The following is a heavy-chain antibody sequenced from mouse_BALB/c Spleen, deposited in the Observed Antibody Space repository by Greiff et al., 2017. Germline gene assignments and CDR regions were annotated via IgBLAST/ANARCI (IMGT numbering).Heavy chain of an antibody. CDR2: IDPANGNT. CDR1: GFNIKDTY. CDR3: ARRGYFDV. V-gene: IGHV14-3*02. J-gene: IGHJ1*01. Sequence: EVHLVESGAELVKPGASVKLSCTASGFNIKDTYMHWVKQRPEQGLEWIGRIDPANGNTKYDPKFQGKATITADTSSNTAYLQLSSLTSEDTAVYYCARRGYFDVWGAGTTVTVSS.